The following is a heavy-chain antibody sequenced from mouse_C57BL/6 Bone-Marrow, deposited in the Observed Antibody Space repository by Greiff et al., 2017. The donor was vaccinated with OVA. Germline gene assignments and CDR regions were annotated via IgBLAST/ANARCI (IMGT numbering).Heavy chain of an antibody. V-gene: IGHV1-9*01. D-gene: IGHD1-1*01. Sequence: VKLQESGAELMKPGASVKLSCKATGYTFTGYWIEWVKQRPGHGLEWIGEILPGSGSTNYNEKFKGKATFTADTSSNTAYMQLSSLTTEDSAIYYCARGVYYYGSGWFAYWGQGTLVTVSA. CDR2: ILPGSGST. J-gene: IGHJ3*01. CDR3: ARGVYYYGSGWFAY. CDR1: GYTFTGYW.